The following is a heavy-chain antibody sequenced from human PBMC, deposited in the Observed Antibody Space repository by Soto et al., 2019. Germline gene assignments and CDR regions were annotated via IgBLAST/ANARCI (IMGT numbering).Heavy chain of an antibody. CDR2: ISSSSSYI. D-gene: IGHD6-19*01. Sequence: GGSLRLSCAASGFTFSSYSMNWVLQAPGKGLEGVASISSSSSYIYYADSVEGRFTISRDNAKNSLYLQMNSLRAEDTAVYYCARVAGSGWLLDYWGQGTLVTVSS. CDR1: GFTFSSYS. CDR3: ARVAGSGWLLDY. V-gene: IGHV3-21*01. J-gene: IGHJ4*02.